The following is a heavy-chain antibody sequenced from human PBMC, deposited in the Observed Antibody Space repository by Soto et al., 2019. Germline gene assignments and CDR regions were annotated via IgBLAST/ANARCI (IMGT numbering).Heavy chain of an antibody. D-gene: IGHD2-2*01. CDR2: ISHSGTT. V-gene: IGHV4-31*03. CDR3: ARQWAAAIYFDN. CDR1: GGSLSSSNYY. J-gene: IGHJ4*02. Sequence: QIQLQESGPGLVKSSQTLSLTCTVSGGSLSSSNYYWNWIRQHPGQGLEWIGYISHSGTTYYNPSLKSRVTISIDTSETQFSLRLSSVTAADTAVYYCARQWAAAIYFDNWGQGTLVTVSS.